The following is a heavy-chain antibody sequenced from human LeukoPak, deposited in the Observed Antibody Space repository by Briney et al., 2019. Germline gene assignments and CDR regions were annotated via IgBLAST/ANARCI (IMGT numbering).Heavy chain of an antibody. D-gene: IGHD2-15*01. V-gene: IGHV4-31*03. J-gene: IGHJ3*02. Sequence: SETLSLTCTVSGGSLSSGGYYGSWIRQHPGKGLEGIGYIYYSGSNYYNPYLKSRVTISVDTSKNQFSLKLSSVTAADTAVYYCARDCGSGGSCGEAFDIWGQGTMVTVSS. CDR1: GGSLSSGGYY. CDR3: ARDCGSGGSCGEAFDI. CDR2: IYYSGSN.